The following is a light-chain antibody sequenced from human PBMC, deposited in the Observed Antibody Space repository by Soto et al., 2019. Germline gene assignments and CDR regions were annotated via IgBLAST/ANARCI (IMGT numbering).Light chain of an antibody. V-gene: IGLV2-14*01. Sequence: QSALTQPASVSGSPGQSITISCTGTTSDVGGYNYVSWYQQHPGKVPKLMIYEVSNRPSGVSNRFSDSKSGNTASLTISGLQAEDEAAYYCFSYTTSSAPYVFGTGTKLTVL. CDR1: TSDVGGYNY. J-gene: IGLJ1*01. CDR3: FSYTTSSAPYV. CDR2: EVS.